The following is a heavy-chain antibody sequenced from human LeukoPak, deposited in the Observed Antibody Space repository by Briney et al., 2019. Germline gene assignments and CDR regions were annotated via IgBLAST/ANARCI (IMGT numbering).Heavy chain of an antibody. J-gene: IGHJ3*02. CDR3: ARQSYYDSSGYSPLSAFDI. CDR1: GYSFASYW. D-gene: IGHD3-22*01. Sequence: GESLKISCKGSGYSFASYWIAWVRQMPGKGLEWMGVIYPGNSDITYSPSFQGQVTISADKSISTAYLQWSSLKASDTAMYYCARQSYYDSSGYSPLSAFDIWGQGTMVTVSS. V-gene: IGHV5-51*01. CDR2: IYPGNSDI.